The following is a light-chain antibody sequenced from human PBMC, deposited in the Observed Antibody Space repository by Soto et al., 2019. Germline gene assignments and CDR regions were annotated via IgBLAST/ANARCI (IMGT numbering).Light chain of an antibody. J-gene: IGKJ3*01. Sequence: DIQMTQSQSSLSASVGDRVTITCRASQSISSSLNGYQQKQGKAPTLLIDAASSLKRGVPSRFSGSGSGKDCALTISSMKPKDYATYYCQQSYSFGHGTKVHIK. CDR3: QQSYS. CDR1: QSISSS. V-gene: IGKV1-39*01. CDR2: AAS.